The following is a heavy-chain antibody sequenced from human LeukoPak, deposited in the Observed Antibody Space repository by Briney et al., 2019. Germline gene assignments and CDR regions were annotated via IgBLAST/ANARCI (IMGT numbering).Heavy chain of an antibody. CDR2: INPSGGST. V-gene: IGHV1-46*01. CDR3: ARDAQKSYYMDV. J-gene: IGHJ6*03. CDR1: GYTFTSYY. Sequence: ASVKVSCKASGYTFTSYYMHWVRQAPGQGLEWMGIINPSGGSTSYARKFQGRVTMTRDTSTSTVYMELSSLRSEDTAVYYCARDAQKSYYMDVWGKGTTVTISS.